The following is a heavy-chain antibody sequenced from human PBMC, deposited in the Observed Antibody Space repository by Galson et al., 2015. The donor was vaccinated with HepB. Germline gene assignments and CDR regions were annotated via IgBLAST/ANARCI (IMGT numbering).Heavy chain of an antibody. Sequence: SLRLSCAASGFTFSGSAMHWVRQASGKGLEWVGRIRSKANSYATAYAASVKGRFTISRDDSKNTAYLQMNSLKTEDTAVYYCTYKGATWGGGGMYYYGMDVWGQGTTVTVSS. D-gene: IGHD3-16*01. CDR3: TYKGATWGGGGMYYYGMDV. CDR2: IRSKANSYAT. J-gene: IGHJ6*02. V-gene: IGHV3-73*01. CDR1: GFTFSGSA.